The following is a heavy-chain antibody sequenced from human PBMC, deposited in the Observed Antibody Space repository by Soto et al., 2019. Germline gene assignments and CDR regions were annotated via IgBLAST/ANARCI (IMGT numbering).Heavy chain of an antibody. V-gene: IGHV4-59*08. D-gene: IGHD3-9*01. CDR1: GGSISSYY. Sequence: SETLSLTCTVSGGSISSYYWSWIRQPPGKGLEWIGYIYYGGSTNYNPSLKSRVTISVDTSKNQFSLKLSSVTAADTAVYYCARHGFDYDILTGYYMVSMDVWGKGTTVTVSS. CDR3: ARHGFDYDILTGYYMVSMDV. J-gene: IGHJ6*04. CDR2: IYYGGST.